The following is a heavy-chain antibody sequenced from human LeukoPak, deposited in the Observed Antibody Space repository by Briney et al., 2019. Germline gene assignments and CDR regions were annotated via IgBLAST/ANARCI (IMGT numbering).Heavy chain of an antibody. V-gene: IGHV3-30*04. D-gene: IGHD6-19*01. CDR1: GFTFISYS. CDR2: ISYDGINK. J-gene: IGHJ4*02. CDR3: VGSPRSGWYWFGY. Sequence: PGGSLRLSCAASGFTFISYSMHWVRQAPGKGLEWVAVISYDGINKYYADSVKGRFTISRDNSKNTLYLQMNSLRAEDTAVYYCVGSPRSGWYWFGYWGQGTLVTVSS.